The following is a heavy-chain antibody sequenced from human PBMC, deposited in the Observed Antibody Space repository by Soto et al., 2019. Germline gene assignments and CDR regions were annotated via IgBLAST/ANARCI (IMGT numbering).Heavy chain of an antibody. CDR3: ARIVPAAISGYFDY. D-gene: IGHD2-2*02. J-gene: IGHJ4*02. CDR2: IYHSGST. Sequence: SETLSLTCAVSSGSISSSNWWSWVRQPPGKGLEWIGEIYHSGSTNYNPSLKSRVTISVDKSKNQFSLKLSSVTAADTAVYYCARIVPAAISGYFDYWGQGTLVTVSS. CDR1: SGSISSSNW. V-gene: IGHV4-4*02.